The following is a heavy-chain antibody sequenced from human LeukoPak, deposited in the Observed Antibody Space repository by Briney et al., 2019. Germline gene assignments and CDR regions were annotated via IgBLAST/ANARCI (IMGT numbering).Heavy chain of an antibody. V-gene: IGHV3-43D*03. CDR1: GFTFSSYG. D-gene: IGHD6-13*01. CDR3: AKDIRGSTSWYGLDY. Sequence: GGSLRLSCAASGFTFSSYGMHWVRQAPGKGLEWVSLISWDGGSTYYADSVKGRFTISRDNSKNPLFLQMNSLRAEDTALYFCAKDIRGSTSWYGLDYWGQGTLVTVSS. J-gene: IGHJ4*02. CDR2: ISWDGGST.